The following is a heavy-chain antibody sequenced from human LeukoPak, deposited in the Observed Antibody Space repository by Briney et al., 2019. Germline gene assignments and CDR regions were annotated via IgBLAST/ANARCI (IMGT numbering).Heavy chain of an antibody. J-gene: IGHJ2*01. V-gene: IGHV4-59*12. Sequence: SETLSLTCTVSGGSISSYYWSWIRQPPGKGLEWIGYVYHSGSTYYNPSLKSRVTISVDRSKNQFSLKLSSVTAADTAVYYCARGIVVPAAPRGWYFDLWGRGTLVTVSS. CDR2: VYHSGST. CDR3: ARGIVVPAAPRGWYFDL. D-gene: IGHD2-2*01. CDR1: GGSISSYY.